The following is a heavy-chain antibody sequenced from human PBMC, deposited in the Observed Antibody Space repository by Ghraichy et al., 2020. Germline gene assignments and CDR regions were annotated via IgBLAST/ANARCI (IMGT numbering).Heavy chain of an antibody. D-gene: IGHD6-19*01. V-gene: IGHV4-34*01. CDR3: AREYSSGWSKYYFDY. CDR2: INHSGST. Sequence: SETLSLTCAVYGGSFSGYYWSWIRQPPGKGLEWIGEINHSGSTNYNPSLKSRVTISVDKSKNQFSLKLSSVTAADTAVYYCAREYSSGWSKYYFDYWGQGTLVTVSS. CDR1: GGSFSGYY. J-gene: IGHJ4*02.